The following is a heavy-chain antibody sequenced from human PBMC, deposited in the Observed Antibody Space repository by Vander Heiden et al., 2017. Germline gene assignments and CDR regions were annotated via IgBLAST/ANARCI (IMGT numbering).Heavy chain of an antibody. CDR1: GGSISSYS. D-gene: IGHD6-19*01. V-gene: IGHV4-4*07. CDR3: AREQWLAYDY. Sequence: QVQLQESGPGLVKPSETLSLTCTVSGGSISSYSWSWIRQPAGKGLEWIGRINTSGSTNYNPSLKSRVTMSLETSKNQFSLKLTSVTAADTAVYYCAREQWLAYDYWGQGTLVTVSS. CDR2: INTSGST. J-gene: IGHJ4*02.